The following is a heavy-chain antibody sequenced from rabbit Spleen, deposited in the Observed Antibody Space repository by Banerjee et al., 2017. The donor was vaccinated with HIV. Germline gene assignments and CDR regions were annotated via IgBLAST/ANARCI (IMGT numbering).Heavy chain of an antibody. V-gene: IGHV1S45*01. CDR1: GFSFSNRYV. CDR3: ARANAYIYYAFDS. J-gene: IGHJ2*01. Sequence: QEQLEESGGDLVKPEGSLTLTCKASGFSFSNRYVMSWVRQAPGKGLEWIGCIGSNSDNTVYATWAKGRFTLSRTSSTTVDLKMTSLTAADTATYFCARANAYIYYAFDSRGPGTLVTVS. D-gene: IGHD6-1*01. CDR2: IGSNSDNT.